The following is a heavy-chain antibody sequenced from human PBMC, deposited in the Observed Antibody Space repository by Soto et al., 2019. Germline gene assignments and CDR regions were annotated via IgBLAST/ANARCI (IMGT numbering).Heavy chain of an antibody. CDR1: GGTFSNYV. CDR3: ARDWGTGFYQLDS. V-gene: IGHV1-69*06. Sequence: WASVKVSCKASGGTFSNYVVNWVRQAPGQGLEWMGRIIPISGAANYAQKFQGRVTITADKSTSTSYMELSSLRSEDTAVYYCARDWGTGFYQLDSWGQGTLVTVSS. CDR2: IIPISGAA. D-gene: IGHD2-2*01. J-gene: IGHJ4*02.